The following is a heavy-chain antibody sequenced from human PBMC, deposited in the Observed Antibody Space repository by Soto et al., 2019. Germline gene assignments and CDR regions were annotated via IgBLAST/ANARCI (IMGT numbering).Heavy chain of an antibody. Sequence: QVQLQESGPGLVKPSETLSLTCTVSGGSVSSGSYFWSWIRQSPGEGLDWIGYIYGGGSTNYNPSLKSRVTIVVDTSKNRFSLNLTSVTAADTAVYYCASRWYSSSRYYFDYWGQGTLVTVSS. V-gene: IGHV4-61*03. J-gene: IGHJ4*02. CDR3: ASRWYSSSRYYFDY. CDR2: IYGGGST. D-gene: IGHD6-13*01. CDR1: GGSVSSGSYF.